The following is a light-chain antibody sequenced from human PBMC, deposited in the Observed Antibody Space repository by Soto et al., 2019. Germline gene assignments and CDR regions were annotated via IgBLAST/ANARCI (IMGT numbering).Light chain of an antibody. Sequence: QSVLTQPPSASGSPGQSVTISCTGTSSDVGAYDYVSWYQQHPGKAPKRMIYEINKRPSGVPERFSGTKSGNTASLTVSGLQAEDEADDYCSSFGGSNNFPYVFGTGTKVTVL. CDR2: EIN. CDR1: SSDVGAYDY. V-gene: IGLV2-8*01. J-gene: IGLJ1*01. CDR3: SSFGGSNNFPYV.